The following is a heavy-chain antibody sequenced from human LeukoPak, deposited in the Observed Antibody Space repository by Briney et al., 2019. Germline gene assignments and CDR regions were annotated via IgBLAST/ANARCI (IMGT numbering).Heavy chain of an antibody. D-gene: IGHD4-17*01. V-gene: IGHV1-18*01. CDR1: GYTFTTYG. CDR2: ISAYNVNT. Sequence: ASVKPSSKPSGYTFTTYGISWVRQATGQGLDWMGWISAYNVNTTYAQKPQGRVTMTTDTPTSTAYMELRRLRSGDTAAYYCARSPATVTTWAWEERFDFWGQGTLVSVSS. CDR3: ARSPATVTTWAWEERFDF. J-gene: IGHJ4*02.